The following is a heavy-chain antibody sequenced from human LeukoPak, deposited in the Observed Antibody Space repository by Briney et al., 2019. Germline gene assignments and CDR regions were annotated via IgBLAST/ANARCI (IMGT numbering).Heavy chain of an antibody. Sequence: PGGSLRLSCAASGFTFSSYAVSWVRQAPGKGLEWVSAISGSGGSTYYADSVKGRFTISRDNSKNTLYLQMNSLRAEDTAVYYCAKDERYDYVWGSYRYTTSFVDYWGQGTLVTVSS. CDR2: ISGSGGST. CDR1: GFTFSSYA. J-gene: IGHJ4*02. V-gene: IGHV3-23*01. CDR3: AKDERYDYVWGSYRYTTSFVDY. D-gene: IGHD3-16*02.